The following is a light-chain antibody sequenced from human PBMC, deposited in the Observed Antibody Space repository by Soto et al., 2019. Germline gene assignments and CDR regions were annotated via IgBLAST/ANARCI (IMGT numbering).Light chain of an antibody. V-gene: IGKV3-20*01. Sequence: EIVMTQSPATLSVSPGDRATLSCRASQSVSIYLAWYQQKPGQAPRLLIYDTSTRATGIPARFSGSGSGTDFTLTISRLEPEDFAVYYCQRYGSSITFGQGTRLEIK. J-gene: IGKJ5*01. CDR2: DTS. CDR3: QRYGSSIT. CDR1: QSVSIY.